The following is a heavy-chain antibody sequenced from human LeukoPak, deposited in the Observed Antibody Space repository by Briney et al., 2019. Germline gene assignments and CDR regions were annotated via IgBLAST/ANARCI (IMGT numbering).Heavy chain of an antibody. CDR1: GFTFSSYG. CDR2: ISYDGSNK. D-gene: IGHD6-19*01. CDR3: AKEPVAGTDY. Sequence: PGRSLRLSCAASGFTFSSYGMHWVRQAPGKGLEWVAAISYDGSNKYYADSVKGRFTISRDNSKNTLYLQMNSLRAEDTAVYYCAKEPVAGTDYWGQGTLVTVSS. V-gene: IGHV3-30*18. J-gene: IGHJ4*02.